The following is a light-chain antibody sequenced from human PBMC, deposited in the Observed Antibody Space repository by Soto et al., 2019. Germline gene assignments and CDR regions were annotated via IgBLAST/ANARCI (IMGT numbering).Light chain of an antibody. CDR1: QSVSSGY. CDR2: DTS. J-gene: IGKJ3*01. Sequence: EIVLTQSPGTLSLSPGERATLSCRASQSVSSGYLAWYQQKPGQPPRVLIYDTSSRATGIPDRFSGSGSGTDFTLTISSPEPEDFAVYYCQQYGSSPPVTFGPGTKVDIK. CDR3: QQYGSSPPVT. V-gene: IGKV3-20*01.